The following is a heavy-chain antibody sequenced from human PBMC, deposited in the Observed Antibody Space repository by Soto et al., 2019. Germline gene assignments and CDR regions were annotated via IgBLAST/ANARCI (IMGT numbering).Heavy chain of an antibody. CDR3: ARGYGGPIGWFDP. V-gene: IGHV1-3*01. D-gene: IGHD3-16*01. J-gene: IGHJ5*02. CDR2: INAGIGNT. CDR1: GYTFTSYA. Sequence: QVQLVQSGAEVKKPGASVKVSCKASGYTFTSYAMHWVRQAPGQRLEWMGWINAGIGNTKYSQKFQGRVTITRDTSASTAYRELSSLRSEDTAVYYCARGYGGPIGWFDPWGQGTLVTVSS.